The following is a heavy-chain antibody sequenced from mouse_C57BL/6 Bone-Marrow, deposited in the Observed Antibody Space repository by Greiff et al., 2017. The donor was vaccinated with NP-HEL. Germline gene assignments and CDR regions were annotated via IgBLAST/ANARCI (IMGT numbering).Heavy chain of an antibody. J-gene: IGHJ2*01. V-gene: IGHV1-64*01. CDR1: GYTFTSYW. CDR3: AREPPFLDY. CDR2: IHPNSGST. Sequence: QVQLQQPGAELVKPGASVELSCKASGYTFTSYWMHWVKQRPGQGLEWIGMIHPNSGSTNYNEKFKGKATLTVDKSSSTAYMQLSSLTSEDSAVYYCAREPPFLDYWGQGTTLTVSS.